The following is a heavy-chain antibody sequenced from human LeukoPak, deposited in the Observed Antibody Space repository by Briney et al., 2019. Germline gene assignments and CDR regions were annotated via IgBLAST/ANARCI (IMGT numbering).Heavy chain of an antibody. CDR3: ARDRILTGYYYDAFDI. J-gene: IGHJ3*02. V-gene: IGHV4-34*01. D-gene: IGHD3-9*01. Sequence: SETLSLTCAVYGGSFSGYYWSWIRQPPGKGLEWTGEINHSGSTNYNPSLKSRVTISVDTSKNQFSLKLSSVTAADTAVYYCARDRILTGYYYDAFDIWGQGTMVTVSS. CDR2: INHSGST. CDR1: GGSFSGYY.